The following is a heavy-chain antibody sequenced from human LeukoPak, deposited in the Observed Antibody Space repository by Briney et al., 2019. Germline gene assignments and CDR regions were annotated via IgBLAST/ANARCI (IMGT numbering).Heavy chain of an antibody. V-gene: IGHV1-69*05. CDR2: IIPIFGTA. CDR3: AVGLRRRWFDP. D-gene: IGHD5-12*01. J-gene: IGHJ5*02. CDR1: GGTFSSYA. Sequence: GASVKVSCKASGGTFSSYAISWVRQAPGQGLEWMGGIIPIFGTANYAQKFQGGVTITTDESTSTAYMELSSLRSEDTAVYYCAVGLRRRWFDPWGQGTLVTVSS.